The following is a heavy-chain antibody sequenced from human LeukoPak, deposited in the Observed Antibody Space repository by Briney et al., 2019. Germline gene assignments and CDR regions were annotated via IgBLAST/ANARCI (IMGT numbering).Heavy chain of an antibody. J-gene: IGHJ4*02. CDR3: ARGRITIFGVVIELYYFDY. D-gene: IGHD3-3*01. Sequence: GGSLRLSCAASGFTFSSYSMNWVRQAPGKGLEWVSYISSSSSTIYYADSVEGRFTISRGNAKNSLYLQMNSLRAEDTAVYYCARGRITIFGVVIELYYFDYWGQGTLVTVSS. CDR2: ISSSSSTI. CDR1: GFTFSSYS. V-gene: IGHV3-48*01.